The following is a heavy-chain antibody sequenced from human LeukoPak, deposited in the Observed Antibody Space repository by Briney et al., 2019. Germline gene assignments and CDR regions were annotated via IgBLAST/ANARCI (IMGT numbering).Heavy chain of an antibody. CDR3: AKAWELLRWFDP. J-gene: IGHJ5*02. CDR1: GFIVSSKY. D-gene: IGHD1-26*01. Sequence: GGSLRLSCAASGFIVSSKYMSWVRQAPGKGLEWVSAISGSGGSTYYADSVKGRFTISRDNSKNTLYLQMNSLRAEDTAVYYCAKAWELLRWFDPWGQGTLVTVSS. V-gene: IGHV3-23*01. CDR2: ISGSGGST.